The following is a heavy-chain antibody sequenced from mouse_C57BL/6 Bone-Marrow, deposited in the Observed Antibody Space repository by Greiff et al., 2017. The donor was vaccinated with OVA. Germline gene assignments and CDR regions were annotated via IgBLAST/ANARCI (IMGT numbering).Heavy chain of an antibody. CDR2: ISDGGSYT. CDR3: ARDSPPQLGRGYFDY. J-gene: IGHJ2*01. V-gene: IGHV5-4*01. D-gene: IGHD4-1*02. Sequence: EVKVVESGGGLVKPGGSLKLSCAASGFTFSSYAMSWVRQTPEKRLEWVATISDGGSYTYYPDNVKGRFTISRDNAKNNLYLQMSHLKSEDTAMYYCARDSPPQLGRGYFDYWGQGTTLTVSS. CDR1: GFTFSSYA.